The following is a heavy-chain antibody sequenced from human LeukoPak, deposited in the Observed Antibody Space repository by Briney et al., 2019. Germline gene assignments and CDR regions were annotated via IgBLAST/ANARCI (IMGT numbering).Heavy chain of an antibody. V-gene: IGHV3-21*01. CDR1: GFTFSSYS. CDR3: ARGSGSYSYYYYYMDV. D-gene: IGHD1-26*01. CDR2: ISISSSYI. Sequence: PGGSLRLSCAASGFTFSSYSMNWVRQAPGKGLEWVSSISISSSYIYYADSVKGRFTISRDNAKNSLYLQMNSLRAEDTAVYYCARGSGSYSYYYYYMDVWGKGTTVTVSS. J-gene: IGHJ6*03.